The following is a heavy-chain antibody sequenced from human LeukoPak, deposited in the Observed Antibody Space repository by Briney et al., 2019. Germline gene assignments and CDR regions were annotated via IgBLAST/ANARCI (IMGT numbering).Heavy chain of an antibody. CDR2: INHSGST. J-gene: IGHJ5*02. D-gene: IGHD3-3*01. CDR3: ARQGRITIFGVGFDP. Sequence: PSETLSLTCAVYGGSFSGYYWSWIRQPPGKGLEWIGEINHSGSTYYNPSLKSRVTISVDTSKNQFSLKLSSVTAADTAVYYCARQGRITIFGVGFDPWGQGTLVTVSS. V-gene: IGHV4-34*01. CDR1: GGSFSGYY.